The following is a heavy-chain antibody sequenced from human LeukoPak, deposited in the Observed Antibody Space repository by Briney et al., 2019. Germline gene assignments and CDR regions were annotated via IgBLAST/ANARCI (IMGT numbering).Heavy chain of an antibody. J-gene: IGHJ4*02. V-gene: IGHV3-23*01. CDR3: AKDVYYYDSSGYYLG. CDR1: GFTFSSYS. CDR2: ISGSGGST. Sequence: GGSLRLSCAASGFTFSSYSMNWVRQAPGKGLEWVSAISGSGGSTYYADSVKGRFTISRDNSKNTLYLQMNSLRAEDTAVYYCAKDVYYYDSSGYYLGWGQGTLVTVSS. D-gene: IGHD3-22*01.